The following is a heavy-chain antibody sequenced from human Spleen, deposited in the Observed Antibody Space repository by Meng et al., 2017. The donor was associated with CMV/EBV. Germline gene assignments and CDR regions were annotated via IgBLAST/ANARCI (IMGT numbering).Heavy chain of an antibody. V-gene: IGHV3-30-3*01. CDR3: AKGAARYCSSTSCPYYFDY. Sequence: GESLKISCAASEFSFSSYAMHWVRHSPGKGLEWVAVISYDGNNKKYADSVKGRFTISRDNSKNTLYLQMNSRRAEDTAVYYCAKGAARYCSSTSCPYYFDYWGQGTLVTVSS. CDR1: EFSFSSYA. D-gene: IGHD2-2*01. CDR2: ISYDGNNK. J-gene: IGHJ4*02.